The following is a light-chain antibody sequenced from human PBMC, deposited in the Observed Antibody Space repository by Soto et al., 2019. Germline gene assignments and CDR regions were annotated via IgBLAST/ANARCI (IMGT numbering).Light chain of an antibody. J-gene: IGLJ1*01. Sequence: QSALAQPPSASGSPGQSVAISCTGTSSDVGGYNYVSWYQQHPGKAPKLMIYEVNKRPSGVPDRFSGSKSGNTASLTVSGLQAEDEADCFCSTYAGSTYVFGTGTKVTV. V-gene: IGLV2-8*01. CDR2: EVN. CDR1: SSDVGGYNY. CDR3: STYAGSTYV.